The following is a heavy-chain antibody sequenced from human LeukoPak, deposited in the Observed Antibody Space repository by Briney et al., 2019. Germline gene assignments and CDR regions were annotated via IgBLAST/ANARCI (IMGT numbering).Heavy chain of an antibody. J-gene: IGHJ3*02. CDR1: GDSISSYY. V-gene: IGHV4-59*08. CDR2: IYYSGST. CDR3: ARSERIIMIPGGAFDI. D-gene: IGHD3-22*01. Sequence: PSETLSLTCTVSGDSISSYYWSWIRQPPGKGLEWIGYIYYSGSTNYSPSLKSRVTISVDTSKKQFSLKLSSVTAADTAVYCARSERIIMIPGGAFDIWGQGTVVTVSS.